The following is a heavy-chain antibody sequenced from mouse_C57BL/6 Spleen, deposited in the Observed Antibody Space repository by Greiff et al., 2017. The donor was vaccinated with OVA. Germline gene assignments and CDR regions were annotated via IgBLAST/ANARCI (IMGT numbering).Heavy chain of an antibody. D-gene: IGHD3-1*01. CDR2: IYPGSGST. Sequence: QVQLQQSGAELVKPGASVKMSCKASGYTFTSYWITWVKQRPGQGLEWIGDIYPGSGSTNYNEKFTIKATLTVDTSSSTAYMQLSSLTSEDSAVYYCARSGDFDVWGTGTTVTVSS. V-gene: IGHV1-55*01. J-gene: IGHJ1*03. CDR1: GYTFTSYW. CDR3: ARSGDFDV.